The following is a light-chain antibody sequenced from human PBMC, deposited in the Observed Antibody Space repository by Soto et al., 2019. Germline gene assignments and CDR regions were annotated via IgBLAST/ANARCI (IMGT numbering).Light chain of an antibody. CDR3: QQYKNWIT. Sequence: EIVLTQSPGTLSLSPGDRATLSCRASQNLGSGYLAWYQQKPGQAPRILIYAASSRATGIPDRFSGSGSGTEFTLTISSLQSEDFAVYYCQQYKNWITFGQGTRLEIK. V-gene: IGKV3-20*01. CDR1: QNLGSGY. CDR2: AAS. J-gene: IGKJ5*01.